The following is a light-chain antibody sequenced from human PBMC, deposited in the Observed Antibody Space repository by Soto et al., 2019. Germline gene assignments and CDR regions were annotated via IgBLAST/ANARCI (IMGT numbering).Light chain of an antibody. V-gene: IGKV1-8*01. J-gene: IGKJ1*01. CDR3: QQYYSYPWA. CDR2: AAS. CDR1: QGISSY. Sequence: ALPMTQSPSSPSASTGDRLTITFRASQGISSYLAWYQQKTGKXPXXLIYAASTLQSGVPSRFSGSGSGTDFTLTISCLQSEDFATYYCQQYYSYPWAFGQGTKVDI.